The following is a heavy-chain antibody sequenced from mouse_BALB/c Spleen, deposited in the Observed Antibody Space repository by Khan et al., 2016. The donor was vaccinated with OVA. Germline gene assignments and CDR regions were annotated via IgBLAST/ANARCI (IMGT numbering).Heavy chain of an antibody. CDR3: ARGGAAYYGNDGGAMEY. V-gene: IGHV9-4*02. Sequence: QIQLVQSGPELKKPGETVRISCKASGYTFTTAGIQWVQQMPGKGLKWIGWINTHSGVPKYAEDFKGRFAFSLEISVNTAYLQITNLKNEDTATXFGARGGAAYYGNDGGAMEYWGQGTSVTVSS. D-gene: IGHD2-9*01. J-gene: IGHJ4*01. CDR1: GYTFTTAG. CDR2: INTHSGVP.